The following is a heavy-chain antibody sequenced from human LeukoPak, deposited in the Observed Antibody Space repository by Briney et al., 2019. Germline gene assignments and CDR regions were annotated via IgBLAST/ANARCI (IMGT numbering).Heavy chain of an antibody. Sequence: GGSLRLSCAASGFTFDDYAMHWVRQAPGKGLEWVSGISWNSGSIGYADSVKGRFTISRDNAKSSLYLQMNSLRAEDTALYYCAKDIRVTYDSSGYYSHWGQGTLVTVSS. CDR1: GFTFDDYA. CDR2: ISWNSGSI. D-gene: IGHD3-22*01. CDR3: AKDIRVTYDSSGYYSH. J-gene: IGHJ4*02. V-gene: IGHV3-9*01.